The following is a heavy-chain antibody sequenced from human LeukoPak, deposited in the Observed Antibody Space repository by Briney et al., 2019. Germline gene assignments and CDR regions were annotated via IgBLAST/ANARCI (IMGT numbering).Heavy chain of an antibody. J-gene: IGHJ4*02. V-gene: IGHV1-2*06. CDR1: GYTFTGYY. CDR3: ASRKYYDSSGRPLDY. CDR2: INPNSGGT. D-gene: IGHD3-22*01. Sequence: ASVKVSCKASGYTFTGYYMHWVRQAPGQGLEWMGRINPNSGGTNYARKFQGRVTMTRDTSISTAYMELSRLRSDDTAVYYCASRKYYDSSGRPLDYWGQGTLVTVSS.